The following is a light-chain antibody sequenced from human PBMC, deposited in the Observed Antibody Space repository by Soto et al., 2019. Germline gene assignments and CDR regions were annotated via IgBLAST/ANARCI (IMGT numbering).Light chain of an antibody. CDR2: DAS. V-gene: IGKV3-11*01. CDR3: QQRSNWPPLT. CDR1: QSVSSY. J-gene: IGKJ4*01. Sequence: DIVLTQSPATLSLSPGERATLSCRASQSVSSYLAWYQQKPGQAPRLLIYDASNRATGIPVRFSGSGSGTDFTLTISSLEPEDFAVYYCQQRSNWPPLTFGGGTKVEIK.